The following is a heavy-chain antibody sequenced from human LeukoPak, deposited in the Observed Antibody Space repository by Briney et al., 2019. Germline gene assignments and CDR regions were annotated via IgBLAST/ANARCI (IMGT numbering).Heavy chain of an antibody. CDR2: IWYDGSNK. V-gene: IGHV3-33*01. J-gene: IGHJ4*02. D-gene: IGHD5-24*01. CDR3: ARDLDGYNENYFDY. CDR1: GFTFSSYG. Sequence: GGSLRLSCAASGFTFSSYGMHWVRQAPGKGLEWVAVIWYDGSNKYYADSVKGRFTISRDNSKNTLYLQINSLRAEDTAVYYCARDLDGYNENYFDYWGQGTLVTVSS.